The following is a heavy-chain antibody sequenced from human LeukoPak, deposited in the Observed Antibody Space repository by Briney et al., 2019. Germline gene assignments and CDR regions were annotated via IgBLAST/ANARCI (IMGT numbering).Heavy chain of an antibody. D-gene: IGHD2-2*01. V-gene: IGHV1-2*06. Sequence: ASVKVSCKASGYTFTGYHMHWVRQAPGQGLEWMGRINPNSGDSNYAQNFQGRVTMTRDTSISTAYMELSRLRSDDTAVYYCARDYCSSTSCLFDYWGQGTLVTVSS. CDR1: GYTFTGYH. CDR2: INPNSGDS. CDR3: ARDYCSSTSCLFDY. J-gene: IGHJ4*02.